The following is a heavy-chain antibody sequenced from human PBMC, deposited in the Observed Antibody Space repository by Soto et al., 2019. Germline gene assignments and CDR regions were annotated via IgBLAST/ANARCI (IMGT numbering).Heavy chain of an antibody. V-gene: IGHV4-59*08. CDR1: GSPISDNY. D-gene: IGHD3-22*01. J-gene: IGHJ4*02. Sequence: PSETLSLTCTVSGSPISDNYWSWFRQAPGQGLEWVGYIYYTGTTTYNPSVKSRVTISLDTSKSQFSLILRSVTAADTAVYYCARLGDYYQAFDYWGEGNLVTVSS. CDR2: IYYTGTT. CDR3: ARLGDYYQAFDY.